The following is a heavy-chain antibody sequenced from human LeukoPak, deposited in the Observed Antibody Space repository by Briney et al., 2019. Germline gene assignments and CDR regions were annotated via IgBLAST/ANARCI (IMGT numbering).Heavy chain of an antibody. CDR2: IYYSGST. V-gene: IGHV4-59*12. Sequence: SETLSLTCTVSGVSISSYYWSWIRQPPGKGLEWIGYIYYSGSTNYNPSLKSRVTISVDTSKNQFSLKLSSVTAADTAVYYCARDGSDAFDIWGQGTMVTVSS. J-gene: IGHJ3*02. CDR1: GVSISSYY. CDR3: ARDGSDAFDI. D-gene: IGHD3-10*01.